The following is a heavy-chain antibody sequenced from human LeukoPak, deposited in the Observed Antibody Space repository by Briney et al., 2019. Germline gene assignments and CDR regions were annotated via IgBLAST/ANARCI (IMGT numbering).Heavy chain of an antibody. D-gene: IGHD2-15*01. Sequence: GGSLRLSCAASGFDFSNYWMYWVRQAPGKGLEWVANIKQDGSEKYYVDSVRGRFTISRDNAKNSLSLQMNSLRAEDTAVYYCAKDGVLGYCSGGSCYSDYWGQGTLVTVSS. V-gene: IGHV3-7*03. CDR2: IKQDGSEK. J-gene: IGHJ4*02. CDR3: AKDGVLGYCSGGSCYSDY. CDR1: GFDFSNYW.